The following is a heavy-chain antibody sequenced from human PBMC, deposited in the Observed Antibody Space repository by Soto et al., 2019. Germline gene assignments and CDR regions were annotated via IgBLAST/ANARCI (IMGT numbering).Heavy chain of an antibody. D-gene: IGHD6-13*01. Sequence: GGSLRLSCAASGFTFSSYAMSWVRQAPGKGLEWVSAISGSGGSTYYADSVKGRFTISRDNSKNTLYLQMNSLRAEDTAVYYCSKGISSWYGYYHYGMDVWGQGTTVTVSS. CDR2: ISGSGGST. CDR3: SKGISSWYGYYHYGMDV. J-gene: IGHJ6*02. V-gene: IGHV3-23*01. CDR1: GFTFSSYA.